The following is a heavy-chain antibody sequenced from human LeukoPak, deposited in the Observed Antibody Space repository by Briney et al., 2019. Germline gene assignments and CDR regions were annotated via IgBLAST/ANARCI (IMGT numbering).Heavy chain of an antibody. CDR1: GASISNYY. D-gene: IGHD2-8*02. Sequence: SETLSLTCTVSGASISNYYWSWIRQPPGKGLEWIGYIYYSGSTNYNPSLKSRVTISVDTSKNHFSLKLSSVTAADTAVYYCAREGTICTGGTRGDAFNIWGQGTRVTVSS. CDR2: IYYSGST. V-gene: IGHV4-59*01. J-gene: IGHJ3*02. CDR3: AREGTICTGGTRGDAFNI.